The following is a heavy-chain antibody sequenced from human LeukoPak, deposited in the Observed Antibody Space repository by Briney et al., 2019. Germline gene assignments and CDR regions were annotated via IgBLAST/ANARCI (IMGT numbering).Heavy chain of an antibody. V-gene: IGHV3-30*12. CDR1: GFTFSSYG. Sequence: GGSLRLSCAASGFTFSSYGMHWVRQAPGKGLEWVAVISYDGSNKYYADSVKGRFTISRDNSKNTLYLQMNSLRAEDTAVYYCARETIGYGDSDAFDIWGQGTMVTVSS. CDR2: ISYDGSNK. D-gene: IGHD4-17*01. CDR3: ARETIGYGDSDAFDI. J-gene: IGHJ3*02.